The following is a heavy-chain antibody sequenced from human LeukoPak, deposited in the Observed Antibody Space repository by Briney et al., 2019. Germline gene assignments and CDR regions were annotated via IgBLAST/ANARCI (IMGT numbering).Heavy chain of an antibody. CDR2: INPHSGGT. J-gene: IGHJ4*02. Sequence: PGASVKVSCKASGYTFTGYYMHWVRQAPGRGLEWMGWINPHSGGTNYAQKFQGRVTMTRDTSISTAYMELSRLRSDDTAVFYCARVKRVYDSSGYYSYASDYWGQGTLVTVSS. D-gene: IGHD3-22*01. V-gene: IGHV1-2*02. CDR3: ARVKRVYDSSGYYSYASDY. CDR1: GYTFTGYY.